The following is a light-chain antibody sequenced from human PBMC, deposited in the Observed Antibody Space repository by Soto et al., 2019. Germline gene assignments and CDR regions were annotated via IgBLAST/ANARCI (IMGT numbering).Light chain of an antibody. CDR3: QQYGGSPLT. CDR2: GVS. V-gene: IGKV3-20*01. Sequence: EIVLTQSPGTLSLSPGDSATLSCRASQSVSSSSLAWYQQKPGQAPRLLFFGVSNRAAGVPDRFGGSGSGTDFTLTISRLEPEDFAVYYCQQYGGSPLTVGGGTKVDSK. CDR1: QSVSSSS. J-gene: IGKJ4*01.